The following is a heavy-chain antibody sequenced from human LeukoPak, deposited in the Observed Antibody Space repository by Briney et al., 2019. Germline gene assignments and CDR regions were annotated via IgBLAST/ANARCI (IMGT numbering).Heavy chain of an antibody. CDR2: ISGSGGST. CDR1: GFTFSSYA. D-gene: IGHD1-26*01. J-gene: IGHJ3*02. CDR3: AKDLVGALAFDI. Sequence: GGSLRLSCAASGFTFSSYAMSWVRQAPGKGLEWVSAISGSGGSTYYADSVKGRFTISRDNSKNTLYLQMNSLRAEDTAVYYRAKDLVGALAFDIWGQGTMVTVSS. V-gene: IGHV3-23*01.